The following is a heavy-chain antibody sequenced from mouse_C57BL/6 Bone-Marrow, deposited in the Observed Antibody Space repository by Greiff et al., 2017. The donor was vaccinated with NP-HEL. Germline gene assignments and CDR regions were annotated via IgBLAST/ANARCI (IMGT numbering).Heavy chain of an antibody. CDR3: ARLSTTVVDRNYFDY. V-gene: IGHV1-72*01. Sequence: QVQLKQPGAELVKPGASVKLSCKASGYTFTSYWMHWVKQRPGRGLEWIGRIDPNSGGTKYNEKFKSKATLTVDKPSSTAYMQLSSLTSEDSAVYYCARLSTTVVDRNYFDYWGQGTTLTVSS. CDR2: IDPNSGGT. CDR1: GYTFTSYW. J-gene: IGHJ2*01. D-gene: IGHD1-1*01.